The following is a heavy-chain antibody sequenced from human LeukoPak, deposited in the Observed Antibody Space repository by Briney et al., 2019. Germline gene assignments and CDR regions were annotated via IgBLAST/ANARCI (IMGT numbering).Heavy chain of an antibody. Sequence: GGSLRLSCAASGFTFSSYGMNWVRQAPGKGLEWVSCISSSSSYIYYADSVKGRFTISRDNAKNSLYLQMNSLRAEDTAVYYCARAHNWKYGSFDFWGQGTLVTVSS. D-gene: IGHD1-7*01. CDR1: GFTFSSYG. CDR2: ISSSSSYI. CDR3: ARAHNWKYGSFDF. V-gene: IGHV3-21*01. J-gene: IGHJ4*02.